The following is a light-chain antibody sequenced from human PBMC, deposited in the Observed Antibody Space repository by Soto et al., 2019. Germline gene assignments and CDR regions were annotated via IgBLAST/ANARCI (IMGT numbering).Light chain of an antibody. CDR2: SYD. V-gene: IGLV1-44*01. J-gene: IGLJ1*01. Sequence: QAVVTQPPSASGTPGQRVTISCSGSRSNIGSHPVNWYQHVPGAAPKLLIYSYDQRPSGVPDRFSGSKSGTSASLAISGLQSEDEADYYCAAWDDSLGYVFGLGTKLTVL. CDR1: RSNIGSHP. CDR3: AAWDDSLGYV.